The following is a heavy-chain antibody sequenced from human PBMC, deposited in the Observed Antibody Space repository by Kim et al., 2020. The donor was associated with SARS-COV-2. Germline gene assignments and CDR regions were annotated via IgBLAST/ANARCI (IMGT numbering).Heavy chain of an antibody. CDR1: GFTFDDYA. J-gene: IGHJ6*02. Sequence: GGSLRLSCAASGFTFDDYAMHWVRQAPGKGLEWVSGISWNSGSIGYADSVKGRFTISRDNAKNSLYLQMNSLRAEDTALYYCAKGGGQQLVPEPNYYYYGMDVWGQGTTVTVSS. CDR3: AKGGGQQLVPEPNYYYYGMDV. D-gene: IGHD6-13*01. V-gene: IGHV3-9*01. CDR2: ISWNSGSI.